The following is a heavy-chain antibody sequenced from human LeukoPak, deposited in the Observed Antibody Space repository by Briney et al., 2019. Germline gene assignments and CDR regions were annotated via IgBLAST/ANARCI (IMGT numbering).Heavy chain of an antibody. CDR2: IYYSGST. Sequence: KPSETLSLTCTVSGGSISSYYWSWIRQPPGKGVEWIGYIYYSGSTNYSPSLKSRVTISEDTSKNQFSLKLSSVTAADTAVYYCARGVYYDEKLDYWGQGTLVTVGS. CDR3: ARGVYYDEKLDY. CDR1: GGSISSYY. D-gene: IGHD3-3*01. J-gene: IGHJ4*02. V-gene: IGHV4-59*01.